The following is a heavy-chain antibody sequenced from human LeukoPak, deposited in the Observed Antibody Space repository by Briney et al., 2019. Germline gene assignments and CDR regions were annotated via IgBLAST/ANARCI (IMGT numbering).Heavy chain of an antibody. J-gene: IGHJ4*02. CDR2: MNPNSGKT. CDR1: GYIFTSYF. CDR3: TRSVRRGSIDY. Sequence: ASVKVSCKASGYIFTSYFMHWVRQATGQGLEWMGWMNPNSGKTGYAQKFQGRVSMTRSSSISTAYMELSSLRSEDTAVYYCTRSVRRGSIDYWGPGTQVTVSS. D-gene: IGHD3-10*01. V-gene: IGHV1-8*02.